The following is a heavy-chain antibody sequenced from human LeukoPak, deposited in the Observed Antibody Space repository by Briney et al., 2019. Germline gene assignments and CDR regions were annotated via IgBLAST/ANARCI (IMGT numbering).Heavy chain of an antibody. V-gene: IGHV3-7*01. Sequence: SGGSLRLSCAASGFTCSGYWMSWVRQAPGRGLEWVANINQDGSEKYYVDSVKGRFTISRDNAKNSLYLQMNSLRAEDTAVYYCARNGGATYYYDTSGYSPYYFDYWGQGTLVTVSP. D-gene: IGHD3-22*01. CDR3: ARNGGATYYYDTSGYSPYYFDY. J-gene: IGHJ4*02. CDR1: GFTCSGYW. CDR2: INQDGSEK.